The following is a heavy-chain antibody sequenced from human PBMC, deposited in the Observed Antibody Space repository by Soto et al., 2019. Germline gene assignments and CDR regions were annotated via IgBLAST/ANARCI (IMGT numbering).Heavy chain of an antibody. CDR1: GVSISSGNW. CDR2: IIHDGTA. V-gene: IGHV4-4*02. Sequence: PSETLSLTCAVSGVSISSGNWWTWVRQSPQRGLEYTGEIIHDGTANYYPSFERRVAISVDTSKNQFSLKLTSVTAADTAIYFCARLVYDTRLNYMYFDFWGQGTLVTVSS. D-gene: IGHD3-10*01. J-gene: IGHJ4*02. CDR3: ARLVYDTRLNYMYFDF.